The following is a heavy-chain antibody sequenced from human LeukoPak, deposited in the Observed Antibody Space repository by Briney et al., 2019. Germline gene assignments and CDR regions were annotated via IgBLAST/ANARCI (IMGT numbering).Heavy chain of an antibody. CDR1: GFTFSSYW. J-gene: IGHJ6*03. CDR2: IKQDGSEK. CDR3: ARVFEDYYYYMDV. V-gene: IGHV3-7*01. Sequence: GGSLRLSCAASGFTFSSYWMSWVRQAPGKGLEWVANIKQDGSEKYYVDSVKGRFTISRDNAKNSLYLQMNSLRAEDTAVYYCARVFEDYYYYMDVWGKGTTVTVSS. D-gene: IGHD3-3*01.